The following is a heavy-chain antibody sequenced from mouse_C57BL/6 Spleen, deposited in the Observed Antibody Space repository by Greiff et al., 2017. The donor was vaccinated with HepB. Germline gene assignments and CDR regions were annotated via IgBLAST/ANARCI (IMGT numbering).Heavy chain of an antibody. CDR2: INPSNGGT. CDR3: ARSRGFITTVVEAMDY. CDR1: GYTFTSYW. V-gene: IGHV1-53*01. D-gene: IGHD1-1*01. Sequence: QVQLQQPGTELVKPGASVKLSCKASGYTFTSYWMHWVKQRPGQGLEWIGNINPSNGGTNYNEKFKSKATLTVDKSSSTAYMQLSSLTSEDSAVYYCARSRGFITTVVEAMDYWGQRTSVTVSS. J-gene: IGHJ4*01.